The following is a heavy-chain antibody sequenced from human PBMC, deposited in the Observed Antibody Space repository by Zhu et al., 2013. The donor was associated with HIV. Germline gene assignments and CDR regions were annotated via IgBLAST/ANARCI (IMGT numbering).Heavy chain of an antibody. D-gene: IGHD6-13*01. CDR3: ARGDRAAAVLAEYFQH. J-gene: IGHJ1*01. Sequence: QVQLVQSGAEVKKPGASVKVSCKASGYTFTSYYMHWVRQAPGQGLEWMGIINPSGGSTSYAQKFQGRVTMTRDTSTSTVYMELSSLRSEDTAVYYCARGDRAAAVLAEYFQHWGQGTLVTVSS. CDR2: INPSGGST. CDR1: GYTFTSYY. V-gene: IGHV1-46*01.